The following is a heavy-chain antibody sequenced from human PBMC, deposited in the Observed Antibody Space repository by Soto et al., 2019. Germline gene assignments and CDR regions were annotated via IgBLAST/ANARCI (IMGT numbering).Heavy chain of an antibody. J-gene: IGHJ5*02. CDR2: ISSSSSTI. CDR3: ARTILIVGATYWFDP. CDR1: GFTFSSYS. D-gene: IGHD1-26*01. Sequence: EVQLVESGGGLVQPGGSLRLSCAASGFTFSSYSMNWVRQAPGKGLEWVSYISSSSSTIYYADCVKGRFTISRDNAKNSLELQMKSVRDEDRAVYYCARTILIVGATYWFDPWGQGTLVTVSS. V-gene: IGHV3-48*02.